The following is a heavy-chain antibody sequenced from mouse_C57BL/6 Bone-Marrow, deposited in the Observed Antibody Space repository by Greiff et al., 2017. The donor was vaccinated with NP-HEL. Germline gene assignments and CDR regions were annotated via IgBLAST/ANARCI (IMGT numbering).Heavy chain of an antibody. J-gene: IGHJ2*01. D-gene: IGHD3-2*02. CDR3: ARDSGYAFDY. CDR1: GYTFTSYR. V-gene: IGHV1-53*01. CDR2: INPNNGGT. Sequence: VKLQESGTELVKPGASVKLSCKASGYTFTSYRMHWLKQRPGQGLEWIGNINPNNGGTNDNEKFKTKATLTVDKSSSTAYMQLSSLTSEDSAVYYCARDSGYAFDYWGQGTTLTVSS.